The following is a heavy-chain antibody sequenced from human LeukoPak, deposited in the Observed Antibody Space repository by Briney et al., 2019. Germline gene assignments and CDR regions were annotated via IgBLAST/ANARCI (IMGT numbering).Heavy chain of an antibody. V-gene: IGHV3-74*01. J-gene: IGHJ4*02. CDR2: INTDGSST. CDR3: VRTTGTNRPLDY. CDR1: GFTFSSCY. D-gene: IGHD7-27*01. Sequence: PGGALRLSCVASGFTFSSCYMHWVRQAPGKGAVWVSGINTDGSSTTYADSVKGRFTISRDNAKNTVYLQMNSLRADATAVYSCVRTTGTNRPLDYWGQGTLVTVSS.